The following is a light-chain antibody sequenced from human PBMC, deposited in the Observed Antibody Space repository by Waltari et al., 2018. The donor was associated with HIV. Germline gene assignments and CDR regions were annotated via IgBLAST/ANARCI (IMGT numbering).Light chain of an antibody. Sequence: EIVMTQSPATRSVSRGERATLSCRASQELNSNLAWYQQKPGQGPRLLIYGGSTRATGVAARFSGRGSGTEFTLTISSLQSADFAVYYCQQYNIWPRTFGQGTRVEIK. CDR1: QELNSN. CDR2: GGS. V-gene: IGKV3-15*01. J-gene: IGKJ1*01. CDR3: QQYNIWPRT.